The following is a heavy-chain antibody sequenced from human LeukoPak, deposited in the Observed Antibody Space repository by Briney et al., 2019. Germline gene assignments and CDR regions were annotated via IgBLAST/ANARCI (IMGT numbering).Heavy chain of an antibody. CDR3: AREGTAGTNLNWFDR. D-gene: IGHD1-1*01. V-gene: IGHV4-59*01. J-gene: IGHJ5*02. CDR1: GGTISSYY. Sequence: SETLSLTCTVSGGTISSYYWSWIRQPPGKGLERIGYISYSGSTNFNPSLKSRVTISVDTSKNQFSLKVSSVTAADTAVYYCAREGTAGTNLNWFDRWGRGTLVTVSS. CDR2: ISYSGST.